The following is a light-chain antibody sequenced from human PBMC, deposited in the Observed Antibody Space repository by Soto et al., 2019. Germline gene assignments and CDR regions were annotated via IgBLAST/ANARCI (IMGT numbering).Light chain of an antibody. V-gene: IGKV3-20*01. CDR1: QSVSSNY. CDR2: GAS. CDR3: QPYGNSPLT. Sequence: EIVLTQSPGTLSLSPGERATLSCRASQSVSSNYLAWYQQKPGQAPRLLIYGASSRATGTPDRFSGSGSGTDFTLTISRLETEDFAVYSCQPYGNSPLTFGQGTKVEIK. J-gene: IGKJ1*01.